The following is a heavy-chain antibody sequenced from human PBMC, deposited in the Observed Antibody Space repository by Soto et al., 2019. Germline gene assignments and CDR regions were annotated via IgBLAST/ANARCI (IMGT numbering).Heavy chain of an antibody. CDR3: SGGVCVYDSSGRDYYFYFYMDV. J-gene: IGHJ6*03. CDR2: IIPILGIA. Sequence: QVQLVQSGAEVKKPGSSVKVSCTASGGTFSSYTISWVRQAPGQGLEWMGRIIPILGIANYAQKFQGRVTITADKSTNTAYMELSKPRSEDTAVYCCSGGVCVYDSSGRDYYFYFYMDVLGKRNTVNVSS. D-gene: IGHD3-3*01. CDR1: GGTFSSYT. V-gene: IGHV1-69*02.